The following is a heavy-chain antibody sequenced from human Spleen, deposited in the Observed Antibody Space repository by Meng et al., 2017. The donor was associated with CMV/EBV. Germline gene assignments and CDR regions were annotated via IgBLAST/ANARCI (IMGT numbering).Heavy chain of an antibody. CDR2: ISAYNGNT. J-gene: IGHJ4*02. CDR1: GYTFTSYG. Sequence: ASVKVSCKASGYTFTSYGISWVRQAPGQGLEWMGWISAYNGNTNYAQKLQGRVTITTDESTSTAYMDLSSLTSEDTAVYYCATASWDSSSWKKDYWGQGTVVTVSS. CDR3: ATASWDSSSWKKDY. D-gene: IGHD6-6*01. V-gene: IGHV1-18*01.